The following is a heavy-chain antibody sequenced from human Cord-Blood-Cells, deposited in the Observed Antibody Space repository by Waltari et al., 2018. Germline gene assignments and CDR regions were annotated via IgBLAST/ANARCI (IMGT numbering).Heavy chain of an antibody. CDR3: AGIRQNDYGDYVDYYYGMDV. V-gene: IGHV4-34*01. J-gene: IGHJ6*02. CDR1: GGSFSGYY. Sequence: QVQLQQWGAGLLKPSETLSLTCAVYGGSFSGYYWSWIRQPPGKGLGWIGEINHSGSTNYNPSLKSRVTISVDTSKNQFSLKLSSVTAADTAVYYCAGIRQNDYGDYVDYYYGMDVWGQGTTVTVSS. CDR2: INHSGST. D-gene: IGHD4-17*01.